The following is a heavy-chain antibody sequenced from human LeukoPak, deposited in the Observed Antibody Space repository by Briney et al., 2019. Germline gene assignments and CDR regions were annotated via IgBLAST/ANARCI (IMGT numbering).Heavy chain of an antibody. CDR1: GFTFSSYA. CDR2: ISYDGSNE. CDR3: ARDRAAAGTVFLFDY. D-gene: IGHD6-13*01. J-gene: IGHJ4*02. V-gene: IGHV3-30-3*01. Sequence: GGSLRLSCAASGFTFSSYAMHWVRQAPGKGLEWVAVISYDGSNEYYADSVKGRFTISRDNSKNTLYLQMNSLRAEDTAVYYCARDRAAAGTVFLFDYWGQGTLVTVSS.